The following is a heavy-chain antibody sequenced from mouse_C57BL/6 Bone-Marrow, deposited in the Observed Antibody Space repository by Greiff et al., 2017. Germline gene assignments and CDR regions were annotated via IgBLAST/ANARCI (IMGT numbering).Heavy chain of an antibody. Sequence: EVKVVESGEGLVKPGGSLKLSCAASGFTFSSYAMSWVRQTPEKRLEWVAYISSGGDYIYYADTVKGRFTISRDNARNTLYLQMSSLKSEDTAMYYCTRENYGSSPFAYWGQGTLVTVSA. V-gene: IGHV5-9-1*02. CDR2: ISSGGDYI. J-gene: IGHJ3*01. CDR1: GFTFSSYA. D-gene: IGHD1-1*01. CDR3: TRENYGSSPFAY.